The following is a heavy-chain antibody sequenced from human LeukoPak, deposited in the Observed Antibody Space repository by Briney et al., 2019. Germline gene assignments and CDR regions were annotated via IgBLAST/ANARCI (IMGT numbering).Heavy chain of an antibody. D-gene: IGHD5-24*01. V-gene: IGHV4-39*01. CDR3: ARHEEEDGYNAKTFDF. J-gene: IGHJ4*02. Sequence: SETLSLTCTVSGVSISSSNNFWGWIRQPPGKGLEWIGSMHYRGTTYYIPSLKSRVTTSVDTSKNQFPLKLSSVTAADTAVYYCARHEEEDGYNAKTFDFWGQGTLVTVSS. CDR2: MHYRGTT. CDR1: GVSISSSNNF.